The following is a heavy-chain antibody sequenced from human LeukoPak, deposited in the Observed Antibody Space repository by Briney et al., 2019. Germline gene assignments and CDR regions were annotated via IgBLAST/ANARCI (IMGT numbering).Heavy chain of an antibody. CDR1: GFTFSSYS. J-gene: IGHJ4*02. D-gene: IGHD3-22*01. CDR2: NSSSSSYI. Sequence: PGGSLRLSCAASGFTFSSYSMNWVRQAPGKGLEWVSSNSSSSSYIYYADSVKGRFTISRDNAKNSLYLQMNSLRAEDTAVYYCARDYYYDSSGYYWYLYRQYYFDYWGQGTLVTVSS. V-gene: IGHV3-21*01. CDR3: ARDYYYDSSGYYWYLYRQYYFDY.